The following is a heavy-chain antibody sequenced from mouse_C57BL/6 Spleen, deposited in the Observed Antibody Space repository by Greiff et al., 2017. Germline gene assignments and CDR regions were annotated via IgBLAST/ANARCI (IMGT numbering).Heavy chain of an antibody. Sequence: QVQLQQPGAELVKPGASVKMSCKASGYTFTSYWITWVKQRPGQGLEWIGDIYPGSGSTNYNEQFKSKATLTVDTSSSTAYMQLSSLTSEDSAVYYCARRAHYYGSPYFDYWGQGTTLTVSS. V-gene: IGHV1-55*01. CDR1: GYTFTSYW. D-gene: IGHD1-1*01. J-gene: IGHJ2*01. CDR2: IYPGSGST. CDR3: ARRAHYYGSPYFDY.